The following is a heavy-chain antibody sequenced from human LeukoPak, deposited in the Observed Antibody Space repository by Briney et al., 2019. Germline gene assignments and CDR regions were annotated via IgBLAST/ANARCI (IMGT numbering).Heavy chain of an antibody. CDR2: INHSGST. Sequence: SETLSLTCAVYGGSFSGYYWSWIRQPPGKGLEWIGEINHSGSTNYNPSLKSRVTISVDTSKNQFSLKLSSVTAADTAVYYCAALSRGGDCYWSQGTLVTVSS. D-gene: IGHD2-21*02. V-gene: IGHV4-34*01. CDR1: GGSFSGYY. J-gene: IGHJ4*02. CDR3: AALSRGGDCY.